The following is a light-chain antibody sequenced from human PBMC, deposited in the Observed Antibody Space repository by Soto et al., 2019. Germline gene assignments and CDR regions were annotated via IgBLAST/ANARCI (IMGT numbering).Light chain of an antibody. J-gene: IGLJ2*01. Sequence: QSALTQPASVSGSPGQSITISCTGTSSDVGNSDYVSWYQHHPGKAPKLMISGVTNRPSGVSNRFSGSKSGNTASLTISGLQAEDEADYYCSSSPTGTPSHVVFGGGTKLTLL. CDR1: SSDVGNSDY. CDR3: SSSPTGTPSHVV. CDR2: GVT. V-gene: IGLV2-14*03.